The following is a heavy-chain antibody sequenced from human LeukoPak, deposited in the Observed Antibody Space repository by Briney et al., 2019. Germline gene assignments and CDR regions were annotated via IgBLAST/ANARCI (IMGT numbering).Heavy chain of an antibody. CDR2: ISWDGGST. Sequence: GGSLRLSCAASGFTFDDYTMHWVRQAPGKGLEWVSLISWDGGSTYYADSVKGRFTISRDNSKNTLYLQMNSLRAEDTAVYYCVAYYDISTGYKYWGQGALVTVSS. CDR1: GFTFDDYT. J-gene: IGHJ4*02. D-gene: IGHD3-9*01. CDR3: VAYYDISTGYKY. V-gene: IGHV3-43*01.